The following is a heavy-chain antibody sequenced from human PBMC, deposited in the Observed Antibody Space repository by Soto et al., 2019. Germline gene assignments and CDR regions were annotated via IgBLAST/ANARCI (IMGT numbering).Heavy chain of an antibody. V-gene: IGHV3-30*03. D-gene: IGHD6-19*01. Sequence: SGGSLRLSCAASGFNFGVFGMHWVRQAPGKGLEWLSVLSYEGSEEYYADSVRGRFTISRDNSKNTRFLQMDSLRVDDTGVYYCALTRRSSLLEVAGPGFEYWGQGTLVTVSS. CDR2: LSYEGSEE. CDR3: ALTRRSSLLEVAGPGFEY. J-gene: IGHJ4*02. CDR1: GFNFGVFG.